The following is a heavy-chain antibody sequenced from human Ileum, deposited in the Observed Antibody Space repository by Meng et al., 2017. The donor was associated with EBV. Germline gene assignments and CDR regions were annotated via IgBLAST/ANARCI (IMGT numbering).Heavy chain of an antibody. V-gene: IGHV4-34*12. CDR3: ARRPTGIDY. CDR1: GGSLSGAY. Sequence: VQLQPGGAGLSKSSEPLALPCAVNGGSLSGAYWNWIRQPPGKGLEWIGEIIHGGSPSYNPSLKSRVTISIDTSKNQLSLMLSSVTAADTVVYYCARRPTGIDYWGQGTLVTVSS. J-gene: IGHJ4*02. CDR2: IIHGGSP. D-gene: IGHD2-8*02.